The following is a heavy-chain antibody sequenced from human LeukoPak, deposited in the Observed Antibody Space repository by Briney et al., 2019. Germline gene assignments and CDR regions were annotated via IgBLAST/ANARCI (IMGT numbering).Heavy chain of an antibody. CDR3: AKDADDSSGYYYPDY. CDR1: GFTFSSYG. Sequence: GRSLRLSCAASGFTFSSYGMHWVRQAPGKGLEWVAVISYDGSNKYYADSVKGRFTISRDNSKNTLYLQMNNLRAEDTAVYYCAKDADDSSGYYYPDYWGQGTLVTVSS. V-gene: IGHV3-30*18. CDR2: ISYDGSNK. J-gene: IGHJ4*02. D-gene: IGHD3-22*01.